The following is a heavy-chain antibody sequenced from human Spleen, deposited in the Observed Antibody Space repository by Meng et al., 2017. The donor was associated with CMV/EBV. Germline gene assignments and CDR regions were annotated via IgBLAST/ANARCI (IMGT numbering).Heavy chain of an antibody. D-gene: IGHD1-26*01. CDR3: ARGYSGSPGFDY. CDR2: INHSGST. CDR1: CSSFIGYY. Sequence: CAFMCSSFIGYYWSWFRQPPGKGLKWIGEINHSGSTNYNPSLKSRVTISVDTSKNQFSLKLSSVTAADTAVYYCARGYSGSPGFDYWGQGTLVTVSS. V-gene: IGHV4-34*01. J-gene: IGHJ4*02.